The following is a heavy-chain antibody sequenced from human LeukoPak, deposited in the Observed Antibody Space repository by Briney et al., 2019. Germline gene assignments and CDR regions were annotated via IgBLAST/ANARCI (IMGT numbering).Heavy chain of an antibody. Sequence: SETLSLTCTVSGGSISSHYWSWIRQPPGKGLEWIGYIYYSGSTNYNPSLKSRVTISVDTSKNQFSLKLSSVTAADMAVYYCARVPSSSWYDWFDPWGQGTLVTISS. CDR1: GGSISSHY. V-gene: IGHV4-59*11. D-gene: IGHD6-13*01. J-gene: IGHJ5*02. CDR2: IYYSGST. CDR3: ARVPSSSWYDWFDP.